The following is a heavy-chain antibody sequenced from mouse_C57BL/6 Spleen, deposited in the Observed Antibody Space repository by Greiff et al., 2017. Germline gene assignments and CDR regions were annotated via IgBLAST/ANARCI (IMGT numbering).Heavy chain of an antibody. D-gene: IGHD1-1*01. Sequence: VQLQQSGPELVKPGASVKISCKASGYTFTDYYMNWVKQSHGKSLEWIGDINPNNGGTSYNQKFKGKATLTVDKSSSTSYMELRSLTSEYSAVXYCARRVITTVVATYAMDYWGQGTSVTVSS. CDR3: ARRVITTVVATYAMDY. J-gene: IGHJ4*01. V-gene: IGHV1-26*01. CDR2: INPNNGGT. CDR1: GYTFTDYY.